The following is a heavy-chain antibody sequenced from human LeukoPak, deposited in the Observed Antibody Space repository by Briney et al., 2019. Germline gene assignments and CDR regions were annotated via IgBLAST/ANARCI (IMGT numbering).Heavy chain of an antibody. CDR3: ARDPYSGSYGDYYYYYMDV. V-gene: IGHV3-73*01. D-gene: IGHD1-26*01. J-gene: IGHJ6*03. CDR2: FRRKGDSDAT. CDR1: GFTFSGST. Sequence: PGGSLRLSCAASGFTFSGSTMHWVRQAPGKGLEWVGRFRRKGDSDATAYAAAVKGRFTISRDNAKNSLYLQMNSLRPEDTAVYYCARDPYSGSYGDYYYYYMDVWGKGTTVTISS.